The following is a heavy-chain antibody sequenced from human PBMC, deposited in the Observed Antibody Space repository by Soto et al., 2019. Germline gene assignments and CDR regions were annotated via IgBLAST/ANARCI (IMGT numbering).Heavy chain of an antibody. CDR2: ISYDGSN. D-gene: IGHD4-17*01. Sequence: GGSLRLSCAASGFTFSSYGMHWVRQAPGKGLEWVAVISYDGSNYYADSVKGRFTISRDNSKNTLYLQMNSLRAEDTAVYYCASRHDYAEYDWFDPWGQGTLVTVSS. V-gene: IGHV3-30*03. J-gene: IGHJ5*02. CDR1: GFTFSSYG. CDR3: ASRHDYAEYDWFDP.